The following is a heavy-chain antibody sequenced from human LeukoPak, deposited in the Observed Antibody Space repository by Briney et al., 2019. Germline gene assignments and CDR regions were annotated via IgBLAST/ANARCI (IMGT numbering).Heavy chain of an antibody. D-gene: IGHD3-9*01. Sequence: ASVKVSFQASGYPFTGYYVHWVRPAPGQGLEWMGWMNPKSGGTNYSQKFEARVTMNRDTSISTAYMELSRLRFDDTAVYYCARSPDILTGEKFDYWGQGTLVTVSS. CDR3: ARSPDILTGEKFDY. CDR2: MNPKSGGT. CDR1: GYPFTGYY. J-gene: IGHJ4*02. V-gene: IGHV1-2*02.